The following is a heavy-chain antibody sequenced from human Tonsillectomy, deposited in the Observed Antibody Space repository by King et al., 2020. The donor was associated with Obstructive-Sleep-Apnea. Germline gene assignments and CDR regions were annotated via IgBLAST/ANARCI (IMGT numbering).Heavy chain of an antibody. D-gene: IGHD3-10*01. CDR3: AGGVAYYYGSGSYLNY. CDR1: GFTFSSYS. Sequence: VQLVESGGGLVKPGGSLRLSCAASGFTFSSYSMNWVRQAPGKGLEWVSSISSSSSYIYYADSVKGRFTISRDNAKNSLYLQMNSLRAEDTAVYYCAGGVAYYYGSGSYLNYWGQGTLVTVSS. V-gene: IGHV3-21*01. CDR2: ISSSSSYI. J-gene: IGHJ4*02.